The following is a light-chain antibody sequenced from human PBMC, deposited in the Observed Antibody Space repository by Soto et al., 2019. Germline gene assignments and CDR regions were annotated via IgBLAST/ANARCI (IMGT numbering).Light chain of an antibody. J-gene: IGKJ4*01. CDR3: QQYNSYSLT. Sequence: DIQMTKSPSSLSASVGDRVTITCRASQSISSYLNWYQQKPGKAPKLLIYKASSLESGVPSRFSGSGSGTEFTLTISSLQPDDFATYYCQQYNSYSLTFGGGTKVDIK. V-gene: IGKV1-5*03. CDR1: QSISSY. CDR2: KAS.